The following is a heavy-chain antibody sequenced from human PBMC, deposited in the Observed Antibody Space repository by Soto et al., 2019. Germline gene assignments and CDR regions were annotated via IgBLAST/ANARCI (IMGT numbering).Heavy chain of an antibody. CDR1: GFTFSSFG. CDR2: ISYDGRNE. D-gene: IGHD3-22*01. Sequence: ESGGGVVQPGRSLRLSCAASGFTFSSFGMHWVRQAPGKGLEWVAVISYDGRNEYYPDSLKGRFTISRDNSKNTLYLQLNSLRTEDTAVYYCARGNYYDSSCFDYWGQGALVTVSS. CDR3: ARGNYYDSSCFDY. V-gene: IGHV3-30*03. J-gene: IGHJ4*02.